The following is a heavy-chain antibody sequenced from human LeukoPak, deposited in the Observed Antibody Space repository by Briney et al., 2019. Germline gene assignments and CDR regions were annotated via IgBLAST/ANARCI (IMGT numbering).Heavy chain of an antibody. D-gene: IGHD3-10*01. V-gene: IGHV3-30*02. Sequence: PGGSLRLSCVGSGFTFSSYGMHWVRQAAGKGLEWVAFIRHDGSNEYYADSVKGRFTVSRDNSKNTPFLQMNSLRVEEVAVYYCAKEVHPYDSGTYYFDYWGRGTLVTVSS. CDR3: AKEVHPYDSGTYYFDY. CDR1: GFTFSSYG. CDR2: IRHDGSNE. J-gene: IGHJ4*02.